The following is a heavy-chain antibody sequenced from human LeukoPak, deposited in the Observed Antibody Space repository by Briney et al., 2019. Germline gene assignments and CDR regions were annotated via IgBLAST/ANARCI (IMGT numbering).Heavy chain of an antibody. CDR3: ARICSSPSTNYYYYMDV. CDR2: ISAYNGNT. D-gene: IGHD6-6*01. Sequence: ASVKVSCKASGYTFTSYGISWVRQAPGQGLEWMGWISAYNGNTNYAQKLQGRVTMTTDTSTSTAYMELRSLRSDDTAVYYCARICSSPSTNYYYYMDVWGKGTTVTVSS. V-gene: IGHV1-18*01. J-gene: IGHJ6*03. CDR1: GYTFTSYG.